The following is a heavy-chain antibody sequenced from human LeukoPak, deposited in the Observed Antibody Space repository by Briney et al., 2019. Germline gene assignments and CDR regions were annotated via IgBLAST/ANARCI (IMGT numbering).Heavy chain of an antibody. CDR2: ISAYNGNT. CDR1: GYTFTSYG. J-gene: IGHJ3*02. Sequence: ASVKVSCEASGYTFTSYGISWVRQAPGQGLEWMGWISAYNGNTIYAQKLQGRVTMTTDTSTSTAYMELRSLRSDDTAVYYCARDRYGYSGYGKAFDIWGQGTMVTVSS. D-gene: IGHD5-12*01. CDR3: ARDRYGYSGYGKAFDI. V-gene: IGHV1-18*01.